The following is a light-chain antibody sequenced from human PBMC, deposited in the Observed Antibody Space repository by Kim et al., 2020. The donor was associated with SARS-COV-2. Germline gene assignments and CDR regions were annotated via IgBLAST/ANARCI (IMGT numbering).Light chain of an antibody. CDR2: EVI. J-gene: IGLJ1*01. CDR1: SSDFGGFNY. CDR3: TTHGGYNYV. V-gene: IGLV2-8*01. Sequence: PVPSVTISCSGTSSDFGGFNYVSWYQQHPGKAPKLIIYEVIKRPSGVPDRFSGSKSGNTASLTVSGLQAEDEADYYCTTHGGYNYVFGTGTRVTVL.